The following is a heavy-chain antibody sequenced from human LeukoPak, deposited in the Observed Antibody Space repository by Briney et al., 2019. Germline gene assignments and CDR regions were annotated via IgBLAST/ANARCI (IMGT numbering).Heavy chain of an antibody. V-gene: IGHV4-59*01. CDR2: IYYSGST. CDR3: ARVIRGGYSYYSDY. D-gene: IGHD3-10*01. Sequence: SSETLSLTCTVSGGSISSYYWSWIRQPPGKGLEWIGYIYYSGSTNYNPSLKSRVTISVDTSKNQFSLKLSSVTAAGTAVYYCARVIRGGYSYYSDYWGQGTLVTVSS. CDR1: GGSISSYY. J-gene: IGHJ4*02.